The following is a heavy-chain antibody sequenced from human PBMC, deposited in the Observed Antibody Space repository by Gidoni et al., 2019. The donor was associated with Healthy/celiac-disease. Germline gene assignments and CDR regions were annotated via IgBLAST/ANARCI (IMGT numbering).Heavy chain of an antibody. CDR3: ARVGGYSSSSGRWFDP. V-gene: IGHV4-4*07. J-gene: IGHJ5*02. D-gene: IGHD6-6*01. CDR2: IYTSGST. Sequence: QVQLQESGPGLVKPSETLSLTCTVSGGSISSYYWSWIRQPAGKGLEWIGRIYTSGSTTYNPSLKSRVTRSVDTSRNQFSLKLSSVTAADTAVYYCARVGGYSSSSGRWFDPWGQGTLVTVSS. CDR1: GGSISSYY.